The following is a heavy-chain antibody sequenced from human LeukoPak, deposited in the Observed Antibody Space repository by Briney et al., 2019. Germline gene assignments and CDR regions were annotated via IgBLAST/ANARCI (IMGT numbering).Heavy chain of an antibody. CDR1: GFTFSSYA. V-gene: IGHV3-64*01. CDR2: ISSNGGST. J-gene: IGHJ4*02. Sequence: GGSLRLSCAASGFTFSSYAMHGVRQAPGKGLEYVSAISSNGGSTYYANSVKGRFTISRDNSKNTLYLQMGSLRAEDMAVYYCARKDSSGYYEYFDYWGQGTLVTVSS. D-gene: IGHD3-22*01. CDR3: ARKDSSGYYEYFDY.